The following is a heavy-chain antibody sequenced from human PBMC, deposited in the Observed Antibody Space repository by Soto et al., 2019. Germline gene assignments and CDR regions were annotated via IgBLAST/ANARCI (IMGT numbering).Heavy chain of an antibody. CDR3: ARDTRAFRTSGGLDV. V-gene: IGHV4-61*01. Sequence: QVQLQESGPGLVKPSETLSLTCTVSGGSLNSDSYYWTWIRQPPGKRLDWIGSLYYSGSTNYNPSLKSQVTISVDTSKHQSSLKVSSVTVADTAVYFCARDTRAFRTSGGLDVWCPGTTVTVSS. CDR2: LYYSGST. D-gene: IGHD1-1*01. J-gene: IGHJ6*02. CDR1: GGSLNSDSYY.